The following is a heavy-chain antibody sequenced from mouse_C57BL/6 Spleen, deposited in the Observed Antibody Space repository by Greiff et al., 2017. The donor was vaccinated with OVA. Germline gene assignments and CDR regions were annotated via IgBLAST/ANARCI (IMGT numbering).Heavy chain of an antibody. CDR2: ISSGGDYI. D-gene: IGHD2-4*01. CDR3: TIEIIYYDYDGFAY. CDR1: GFTFSSYA. Sequence: EVQVVESGEGLVKPGGSLKLSCAASGFTFSSYAMSWVRQTPEKRLEWVAYISSGGDYIYYADTVKGRFTISRDNARNTLYLQMSSLKSEDTAMYYCTIEIIYYDYDGFAYWGQGTLVTVSA. V-gene: IGHV5-9-1*02. J-gene: IGHJ3*01.